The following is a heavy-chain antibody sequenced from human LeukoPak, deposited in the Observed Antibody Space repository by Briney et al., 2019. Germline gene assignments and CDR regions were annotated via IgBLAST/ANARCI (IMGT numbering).Heavy chain of an antibody. J-gene: IGHJ3*02. D-gene: IGHD3-22*01. CDR2: IIPILGIA. V-gene: IGHV1-69*04. CDR1: GGTFISYA. Sequence: ASVKVSCKASGGTFISYAISWVRQAPGQGLEWMGRIIPILGIANYAQKFQGRVTITADKSTSTAYMELSSLRSEDTAVYYCARHGPNRGYYYGGDAFDIWGQGTMVTVSS. CDR3: ARHGPNRGYYYGGDAFDI.